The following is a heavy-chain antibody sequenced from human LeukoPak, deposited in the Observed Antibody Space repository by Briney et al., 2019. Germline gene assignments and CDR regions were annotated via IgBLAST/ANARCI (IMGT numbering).Heavy chain of an antibody. Sequence: ASVKVSCKASGYTFTGYYMHWVRQAPGQGLEWMGWINPNSGGTNYAQKFQGRVTMTRDTSISTAYMELSRLRSDDPAVYYCAGAMYYHDSSGYYFLDAFYIRGQGTMVTVSS. CDR3: AGAMYYHDSSGYYFLDAFYI. V-gene: IGHV1-2*02. CDR2: INPNSGGT. D-gene: IGHD3-22*01. J-gene: IGHJ3*02. CDR1: GYTFTGYY.